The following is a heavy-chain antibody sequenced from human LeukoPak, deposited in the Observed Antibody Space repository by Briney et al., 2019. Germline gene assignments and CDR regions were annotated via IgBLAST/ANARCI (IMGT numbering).Heavy chain of an antibody. CDR3: ARGGPYHAFDI. V-gene: IGHV3-74*01. J-gene: IGHJ3*02. Sequence: GGPLRLSCAASGFTFGSYWMYWVRRAPGKGLVYIARINNDGGGTTYADSVKGRFTISRDNARNGVYLQMNSLRAEDTAVYYCARGGPYHAFDIWGQGTMVTVSS. D-gene: IGHD2-2*02. CDR2: INNDGGGT. CDR1: GFTFGSYW.